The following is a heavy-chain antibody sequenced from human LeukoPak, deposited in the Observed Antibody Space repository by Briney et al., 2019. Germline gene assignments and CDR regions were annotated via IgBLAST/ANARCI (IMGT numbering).Heavy chain of an antibody. CDR3: ARRDGSGYYGYYFDH. J-gene: IGHJ4*02. D-gene: IGHD3-22*01. CDR1: GGFLTSYY. V-gene: IGHV4-59*01. Sequence: SETLSLTCTVSGGFLTSYYWSWIRQPPGKGLEWIGYMYYTGSTNYNPSLKSRVTISEDTSKNQFSLRLSSVTAADTAVYYCARRDGSGYYGYYFDHWGQGTLVTVSS. CDR2: MYYTGST.